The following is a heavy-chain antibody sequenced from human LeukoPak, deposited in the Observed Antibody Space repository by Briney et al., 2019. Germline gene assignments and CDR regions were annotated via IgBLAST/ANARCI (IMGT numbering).Heavy chain of an antibody. D-gene: IGHD3-10*01. V-gene: IGHV4-59*01. CDR2: IYYSGST. CDR1: GGSINSY. CDR3: VRVIVPTMVRGVITGYSYYYYMDV. J-gene: IGHJ6*03. Sequence: PSETLSLTCTVSGGSINSYWSWMRQPAGKGLEWIGYIYYSGSTNYNPSLKSRVTISVDTSKNQFSLKLSSVTAADTAVYYCVRVIVPTMVRGVITGYSYYYYMDVWGKGTTVTVSS.